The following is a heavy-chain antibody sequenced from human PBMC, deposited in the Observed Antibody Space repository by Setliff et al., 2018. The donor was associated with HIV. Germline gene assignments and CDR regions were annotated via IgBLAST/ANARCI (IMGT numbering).Heavy chain of an antibody. D-gene: IGHD2-21*02. CDR2: IYYSGST. CDR3: ARVRHIVVVTATLDAFDI. CDR1: GGSISSGGYY. V-gene: IGHV4-31*03. Sequence: TLSLTCTVSGGSISSGGYYWSWIRQHPGKGLEWIGYIYYSGSTYYNPSLKSRVTISVDTSKNQFSLKLSSVTAADTAVYYCARVRHIVVVTATLDAFDIWGQGTMVTVSS. J-gene: IGHJ3*02.